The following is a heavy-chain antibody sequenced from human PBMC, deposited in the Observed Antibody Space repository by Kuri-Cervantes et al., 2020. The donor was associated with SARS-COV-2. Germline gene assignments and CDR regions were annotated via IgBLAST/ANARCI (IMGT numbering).Heavy chain of an antibody. V-gene: IGHV3-30-3*01. CDR1: GFTFSSYA. CDR2: ISSDGSNK. Sequence: GGSLRLSCAACGFTFSSYAMHWVRQAPGKGLEWVAVISSDGSNKYYADSVKGRFTISRDNSKNTLYLQMNSLRAEDTAVYYCASPGGIVSGPGAFDIWGQGTMVTVSS. CDR3: ASPGGIVSGPGAFDI. J-gene: IGHJ3*02. D-gene: IGHD3-10*01.